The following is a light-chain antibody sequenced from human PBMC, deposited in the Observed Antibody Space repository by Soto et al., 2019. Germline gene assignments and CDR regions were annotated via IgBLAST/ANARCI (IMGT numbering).Light chain of an antibody. Sequence: NFMLTQPHSVSESPGKTVTISCTRSSGSIGSNYVQWYQQRPGSAPTTVIYEDNQRPSGVPNRFSGSIDSSSNSASLTISGLKTEDEADYYCQSYDSSNPHVIFGGATKLSVL. CDR1: SGSIGSNY. V-gene: IGLV6-57*03. CDR2: EDN. J-gene: IGLJ2*01. CDR3: QSYDSSNPHVI.